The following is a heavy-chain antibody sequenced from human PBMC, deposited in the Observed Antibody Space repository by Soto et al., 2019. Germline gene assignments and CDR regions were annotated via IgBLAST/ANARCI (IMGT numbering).Heavy chain of an antibody. J-gene: IGHJ4*02. CDR3: AKDFTPDSRWDIDY. Sequence: EVQLLESGGGLVQPAGSLRLSCAASGFTFSIYTMSWFRQAPGKGLAWVSSIYGNGRSTFYSASVKGRFTISRDNSGKTVYLQMSSLRGQDTAIYYCAKDFTPDSRWDIDYWGQGSLVTVSS. D-gene: IGHD1-26*01. CDR2: IYGNGRST. V-gene: IGHV3-23*01. CDR1: GFTFSIYT.